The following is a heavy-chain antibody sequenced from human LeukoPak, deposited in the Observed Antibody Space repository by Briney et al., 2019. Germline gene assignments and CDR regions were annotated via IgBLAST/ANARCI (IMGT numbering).Heavy chain of an antibody. D-gene: IGHD3-10*01. CDR1: GGSISSSNW. CDR2: IYHSGST. CDR3: AREGRGSGSNYYMDV. Sequence: SETLSLTCAVSGGSISSSNWWSWVRQPPGKGLEWIGEIYHSGSTNYNPSLKSRVTISVDKSKNQFSLKLSSVTAADTAVYYCAREGRGSGSNYYMDVWGKGTTVTISS. V-gene: IGHV4-4*02. J-gene: IGHJ6*03.